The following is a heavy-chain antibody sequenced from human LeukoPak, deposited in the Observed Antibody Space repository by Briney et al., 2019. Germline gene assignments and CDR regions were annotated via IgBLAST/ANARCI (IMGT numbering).Heavy chain of an antibody. Sequence: RPSETLSLTCTVSGGSISSYYWSWIRQPPGKGLEWIGYIYYSGSTNYNPSLKSRVTISVDTSKNQFSLKLSSVTAADTAVYYCARAESYYDFWSGYSNWFDPWGQGALVTVSS. V-gene: IGHV4-59*12. CDR2: IYYSGST. D-gene: IGHD3-3*01. CDR1: GGSISSYY. CDR3: ARAESYYDFWSGYSNWFDP. J-gene: IGHJ5*02.